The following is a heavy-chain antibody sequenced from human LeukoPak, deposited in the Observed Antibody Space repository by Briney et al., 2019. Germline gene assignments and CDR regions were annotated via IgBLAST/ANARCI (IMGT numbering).Heavy chain of an antibody. CDR3: ATDGDGHGGYSLHY. V-gene: IGHV3-48*01. Sequence: GGSLRLSCLASGFTFNSLSMNWVRQVPGKGLEWVSHITGTGRTTQYSDSVKGRFSISRDNAKNSLFLQMDSLRVEDTGIYYCATDGDGHGGYSLHYWGQGILVAVSS. J-gene: IGHJ4*02. D-gene: IGHD5-18*01. CDR2: ITGTGRTT. CDR1: GFTFNSLS.